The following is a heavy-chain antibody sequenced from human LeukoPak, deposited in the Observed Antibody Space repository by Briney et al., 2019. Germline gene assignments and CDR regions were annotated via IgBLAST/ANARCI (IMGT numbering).Heavy chain of an antibody. Sequence: ASVKVSCKASGGTFSSYAISWVRQAPGQGLEWMGGIIPIFGTANYAQKFQGRVTITTGESTSTAYMELSSLRSEDTAVYYCARGSGYAYYYYYMDVWGKGTTVTVSS. J-gene: IGHJ6*03. CDR2: IIPIFGTA. CDR1: GGTFSSYA. CDR3: ARGSGYAYYYYYMDV. V-gene: IGHV1-69*05. D-gene: IGHD5-12*01.